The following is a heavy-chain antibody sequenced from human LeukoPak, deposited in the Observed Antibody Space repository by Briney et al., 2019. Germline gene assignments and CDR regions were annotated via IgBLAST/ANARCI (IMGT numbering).Heavy chain of an antibody. CDR2: INHSGST. Sequence: SETLSLTCAVYGGSFSGYHWSWIRQPPGKGLEWIGEINHSGSTNYNPSLKSRVTISVDTSKNQFSLKLSSVTAADTAVYYCARVRRAGILDYWGQGTLVTVSS. CDR3: ARVRRAGILDY. D-gene: IGHD6-19*01. V-gene: IGHV4-34*01. CDR1: GGSFSGYH. J-gene: IGHJ4*01.